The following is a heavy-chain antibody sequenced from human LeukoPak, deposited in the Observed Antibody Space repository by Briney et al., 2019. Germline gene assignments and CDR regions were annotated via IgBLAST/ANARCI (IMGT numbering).Heavy chain of an antibody. V-gene: IGHV4-4*07. CDR3: AGSGYSYGNSFDY. J-gene: IGHJ4*02. CDR2: MYTSRST. Sequence: SETLSLTCTVSGGSISSYFWSWIRQPAGKGLEWIGRMYTSRSTNYNPSLKSRVTMSADTSKNQFSLKMSSVTAADTAVYYCAGSGYSYGNSFDYWGQGTLVTVSS. D-gene: IGHD5-18*01. CDR1: GGSISSYF.